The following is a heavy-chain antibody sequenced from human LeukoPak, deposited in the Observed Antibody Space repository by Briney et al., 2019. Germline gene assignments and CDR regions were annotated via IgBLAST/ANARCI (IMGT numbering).Heavy chain of an antibody. D-gene: IGHD3-10*01. Sequence: ASVKVSCKASGYTFTSYAMHWVRQAPGQRLEWMGWINAGNGNTKYSQKFQGRVTITRDTSASTAYMELSSLRSEDTAVYYCARAPGPSYYFDYWGQGTLVTVSS. CDR2: INAGNGNT. CDR3: ARAPGPSYYFDY. CDR1: GYTFTSYA. J-gene: IGHJ4*02. V-gene: IGHV1-3*01.